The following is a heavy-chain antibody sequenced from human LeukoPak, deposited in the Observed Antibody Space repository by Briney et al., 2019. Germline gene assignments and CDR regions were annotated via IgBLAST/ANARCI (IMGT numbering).Heavy chain of an antibody. V-gene: IGHV3-23*01. CDR2: ISGSGGST. J-gene: IGHJ4*02. D-gene: IGHD4-17*01. CDR1: GFTFSSYA. CDR3: AAYGDYVDSGFDY. Sequence: AGGSLRLSCAASGFTFSSYAMSWVRQAPGKGLEWVSAISGSGGSTYYADSVKGRFTISRDNSKNTLYPQMNSLRAEDTAVYYCAAYGDYVDSGFDYWGQGTLVTVSS.